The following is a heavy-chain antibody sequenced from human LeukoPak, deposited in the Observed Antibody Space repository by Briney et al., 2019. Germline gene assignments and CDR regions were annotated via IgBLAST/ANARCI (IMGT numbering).Heavy chain of an antibody. D-gene: IGHD3-22*01. J-gene: IGHJ4*02. CDR1: GFTFNNYW. CDR2: IKQDGSEK. Sequence: GGSLRLSCAGSGFTFNNYWVSWVRQAPGKGLERVANIKQDGSEKYYVDSVKGRFTISRDNAKNSLYLQLNSLRAEDTAVYYCARSSYQYDSSANYWGQGTLVTVSS. CDR3: ARSSYQYDSSANY. V-gene: IGHV3-7*04.